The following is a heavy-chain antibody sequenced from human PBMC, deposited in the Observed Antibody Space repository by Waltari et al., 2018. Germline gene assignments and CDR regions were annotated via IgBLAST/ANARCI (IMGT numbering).Heavy chain of an antibody. Sequence: QVQLQESGPGLVKPSETLSLTCAVSGYSISSGSYWGWIRQPPGKGLEWIGSIYHRGGTYYNPSLKSRVTISVDTSKNQFSLKLSSVTAADTAVYYCARVGKARGYSYGYRFDLDVWGQGTTVTVSS. CDR1: GYSISSGSY. CDR3: ARVGKARGYSYGYRFDLDV. J-gene: IGHJ6*02. CDR2: IYHRGGT. V-gene: IGHV4-38-2*01. D-gene: IGHD5-18*01.